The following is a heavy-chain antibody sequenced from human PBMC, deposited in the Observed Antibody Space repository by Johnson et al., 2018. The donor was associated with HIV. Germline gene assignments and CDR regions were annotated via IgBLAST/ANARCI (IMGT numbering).Heavy chain of an antibody. Sequence: GLVQPGGSLRLSCAASGFTFSSYDMHWVRQATGNGLEWVSAIGTAGDTYYPGSVKGRFTISRDNSKNTLYLQMGSLRAEDMAVYYCARGDAFDIWGQGTMVTVSS. CDR1: GFTFSSYD. CDR3: ARGDAFDI. CDR2: IGTAGDT. V-gene: IGHV3-13*01. J-gene: IGHJ3*02.